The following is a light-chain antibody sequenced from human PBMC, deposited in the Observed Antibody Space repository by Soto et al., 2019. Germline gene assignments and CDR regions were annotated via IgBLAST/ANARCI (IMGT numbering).Light chain of an antibody. Sequence: SVLTQPPSASGTPGQRVTISCSGTSSNIGSNSVNWYQQLPGTAPKLLIYTNNQRPSGVPDRFSGSKSGTSASLAISGLQSADEGDYYCAAWDDGLSGYVFGTGTKLTVL. CDR3: AAWDDGLSGYV. V-gene: IGLV1-44*01. J-gene: IGLJ1*01. CDR2: TNN. CDR1: SSNIGSNS.